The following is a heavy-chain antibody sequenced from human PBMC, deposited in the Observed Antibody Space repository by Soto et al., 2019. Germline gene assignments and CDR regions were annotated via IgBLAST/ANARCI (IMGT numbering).Heavy chain of an antibody. CDR1: GGSASDKTYY. Sequence: TLSLTCSVSGGSASDKTYYWSWIRQPPGKRLEWIGYVYYSGTTNYNPSLKSRVTISVDTSKNQFSLKLSSVTAADTAVYYCARAAYSSSWSTYYYYGMDVWGQGTTVTVSS. J-gene: IGHJ6*02. CDR3: ARAAYSSSWSTYYYYGMDV. D-gene: IGHD6-13*01. CDR2: VYYSGTT. V-gene: IGHV4-61*01.